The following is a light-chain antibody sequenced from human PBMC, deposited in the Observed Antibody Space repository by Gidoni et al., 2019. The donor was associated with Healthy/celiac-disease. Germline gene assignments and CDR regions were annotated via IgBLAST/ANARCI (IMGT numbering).Light chain of an antibody. CDR3: PQSYSTPPWT. CDR2: AAS. CDR1: QSISSY. Sequence: DIQMTQSQSSLSASVGDRVTITCRASQSISSYLNWYQQKPGKAPKLLIYAASSLQSGVPSRFSGSGSGTDFTLTISSLQPEDFATYYCPQSYSTPPWTFGQGTKVEIK. V-gene: IGKV1-39*01. J-gene: IGKJ1*01.